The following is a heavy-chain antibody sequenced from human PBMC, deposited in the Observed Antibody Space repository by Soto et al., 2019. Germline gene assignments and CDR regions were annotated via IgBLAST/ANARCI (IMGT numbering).Heavy chain of an antibody. D-gene: IGHD2-2*01. J-gene: IGHJ4*02. CDR2: IIPIFGTP. Sequence: GASVKVSCKASGVTFTRQDMRWVRQAPGQGLEWMGGIIPIFGTPQYAEKFQDRVTITADESTSTAYMELSSLTSEDTAVYYCAKPGGLTSFYGSRRSSYSNLALVNDYWGQGTLVTVSS. CDR3: AKPGGLTSFYGSRRSSYSNLALVNDY. V-gene: IGHV1-69*13. CDR1: GVTFTRQD.